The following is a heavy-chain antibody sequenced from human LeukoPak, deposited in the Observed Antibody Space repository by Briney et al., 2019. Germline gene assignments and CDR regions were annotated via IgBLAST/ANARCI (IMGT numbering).Heavy chain of an antibody. CDR2: ISGSGGST. V-gene: IGHV3-23*01. CDR1: GFTFSSYA. Sequence: GGSLRLSCAASGFTFSSYAMGWVRQAPGKGLEWVSAISGSGGSTYYADSVKGRFTISRDNSKNTLYLQMNSLRAEDTAVYYCAKVLPRVGRWGYYFDYWGQGTLVTVSS. D-gene: IGHD2-15*01. J-gene: IGHJ4*02. CDR3: AKVLPRVGRWGYYFDY.